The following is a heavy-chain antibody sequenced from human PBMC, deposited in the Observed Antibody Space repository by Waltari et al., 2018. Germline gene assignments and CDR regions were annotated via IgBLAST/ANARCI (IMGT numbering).Heavy chain of an antibody. V-gene: IGHV2-5*01. CDR1: GFSLTTTEVA. Sequence: QITLTESGPTLVKPTQTLTLTCTFSGFSLTTTEVAVAWFRQPPGKALEFLALVHWNDVKRYSPILQNRLSITKDTSENQVVLTMTNMNPVDTGTYFCAHRVSWCGLDSWGQGTLVTVSS. D-gene: IGHD2-8*01. J-gene: IGHJ5*02. CDR2: VHWNDVK. CDR3: AHRVSWCGLDS.